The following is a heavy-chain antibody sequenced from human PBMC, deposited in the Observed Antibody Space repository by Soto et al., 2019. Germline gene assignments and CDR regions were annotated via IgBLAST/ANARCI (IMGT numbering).Heavy chain of an antibody. J-gene: IGHJ4*02. CDR1: GFTFGASA. D-gene: IGHD3-9*01. CDR3: XXXXXDWFFN. V-gene: IGHV3-73*02. CDR2: IGSRGESYAT. Sequence: EVQLVESGGGLVQPGGSLKLSCAASGFTFGASALQWVRQASGKGLEWLGRIGSRGESYATTYDVSVKGRFTISRDDSXXXXXXXXXXXXXXXXXXXXXXXXXXDWFFNWGRGTLVTVSS.